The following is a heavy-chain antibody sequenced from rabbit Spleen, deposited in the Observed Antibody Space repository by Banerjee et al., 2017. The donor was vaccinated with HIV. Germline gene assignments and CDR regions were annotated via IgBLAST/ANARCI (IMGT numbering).Heavy chain of an antibody. D-gene: IGHD8-1*01. CDR1: GVSFNDKDV. Sequence: QEQLEESGGGLVKPEGSLTLTCKASGVSFNDKDVMCWVRQAPGKGLEWIACINIVTGKSVYASWAKGRFIMSRTSSTTVTLQMTSLTAADTATYFCARDTGSSFSSYGMDLWGPGTLVTVS. CDR2: INIVTGKS. J-gene: IGHJ6*01. V-gene: IGHV1S45*01. CDR3: ARDTGSSFSSYGMDL.